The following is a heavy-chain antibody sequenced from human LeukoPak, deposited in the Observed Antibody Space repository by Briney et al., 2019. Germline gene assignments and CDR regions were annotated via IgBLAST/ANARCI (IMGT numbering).Heavy chain of an antibody. J-gene: IGHJ4*02. Sequence: QPAGSLRLSCAASGFTFSNYGRNWVRQAPGKGLEWVGGISASGASTYYADSVKGRFTISRDNSKNTLYLQMNSLRAEDTAVYYCAKDPSGSYTVYYFDYWGQGTLVTVSS. CDR1: GFTFSNYG. D-gene: IGHD1-26*01. V-gene: IGHV3-23*01. CDR2: ISASGAST. CDR3: AKDPSGSYTVYYFDY.